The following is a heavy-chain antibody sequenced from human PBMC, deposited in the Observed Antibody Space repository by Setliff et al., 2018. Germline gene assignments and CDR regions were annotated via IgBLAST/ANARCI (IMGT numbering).Heavy chain of an antibody. CDR2: IYYSGSS. Sequence: SETLSLTCTVSGGSVSSSSYSWGWIRQPPGKRLEWSGSIYYSGSSFYYPSLKSRVTMSIDVSKNQFSLKLSSVTAADTAVYYCARVRQYYFDSSGPAFDYWGQGTLVTVS. J-gene: IGHJ4*02. D-gene: IGHD3-22*01. CDR1: GGSVSSSSYS. V-gene: IGHV4-39*07. CDR3: ARVRQYYFDSSGPAFDY.